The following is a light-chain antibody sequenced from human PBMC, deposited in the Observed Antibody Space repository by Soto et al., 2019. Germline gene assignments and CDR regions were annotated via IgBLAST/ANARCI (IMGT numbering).Light chain of an antibody. CDR1: QSLLQSNGNNC. CDR3: MQAIQTAWT. CDR2: LGS. V-gene: IGKV2-28*01. Sequence: DIVITQSPLSLPVNPLGPASISCRSSQSLLQSNGNNCLDWYLQKPGQSPQLLIYLGSNRASGVPDRFSGSGSGTDFTLKISRVEAEDVGVYYCMQAIQTAWTFGQGTKVDIK. J-gene: IGKJ1*01.